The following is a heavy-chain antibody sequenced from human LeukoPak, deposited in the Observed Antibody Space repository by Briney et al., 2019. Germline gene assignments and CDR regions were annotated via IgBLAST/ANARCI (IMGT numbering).Heavy chain of an antibody. D-gene: IGHD3-10*01. CDR3: ARTPNYGSGSLFFWFDS. CDR2: ISTYNGDT. V-gene: IGHV1-18*01. Sequence: VASVKVSCKASGYTFTKYGLGWARQAPGQGLEWMGWISTYNGDTYFAQKVQGRVTMTTETTTATGYMELRSLRSDDTAVYYCARTPNYGSGSLFFWFDSWGQGTLVTVSS. J-gene: IGHJ5*01. CDR1: GYTFTKYG.